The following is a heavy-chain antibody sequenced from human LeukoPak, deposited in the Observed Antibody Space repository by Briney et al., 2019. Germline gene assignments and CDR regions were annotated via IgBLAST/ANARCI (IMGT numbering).Heavy chain of an antibody. CDR2: IYTSGST. CDR1: GGSISSYY. Sequence: KASETLSLTCTVSGGSISSYYWSWIRQPAGKGLEWIGRIYTSGSTNYNPSLKSRVTMSVDTSKNQFSLKLSSVTAADTAVYYCERGLVTMIVVDYGMDVWGQGTTVTVSS. D-gene: IGHD3-22*01. J-gene: IGHJ6*02. V-gene: IGHV4-4*07. CDR3: ERGLVTMIVVDYGMDV.